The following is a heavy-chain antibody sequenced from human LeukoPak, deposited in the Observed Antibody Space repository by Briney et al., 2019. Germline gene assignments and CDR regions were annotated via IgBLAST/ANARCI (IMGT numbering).Heavy chain of an antibody. CDR1: GFTFSSYD. CDR2: IGTAGDT. V-gene: IGHV3-13*01. Sequence: PGGSLRLSCAASGFTFSSYDMHWVRQATGKGLEWVSAIGTAGDTYYPGSVKGRFTISRENAKNSLYLQMNSLRAGDTAVYYCAREATRFGELRGALDYYGMDVWGQGTTVTVSS. CDR3: AREATRFGELRGALDYYGMDV. D-gene: IGHD3-10*01. J-gene: IGHJ6*02.